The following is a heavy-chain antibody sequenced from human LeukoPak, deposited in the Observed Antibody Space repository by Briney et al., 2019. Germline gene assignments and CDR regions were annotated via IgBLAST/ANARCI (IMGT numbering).Heavy chain of an antibody. CDR3: ARVLDLSKRGLDAFDI. J-gene: IGHJ3*02. V-gene: IGHV4-59*01. D-gene: IGHD3-16*01. CDR1: GGSISSYF. CDR2: VYYSGST. Sequence: SETLSLTCTVSGGSISSYFWSRIRQPPGKGLEWIGYVYYSGSTNYNPSLKSRVTISVDTSKKQFSLKLSSATAADTAVYYCARVLDLSKRGLDAFDIWGQGTMVTVSS.